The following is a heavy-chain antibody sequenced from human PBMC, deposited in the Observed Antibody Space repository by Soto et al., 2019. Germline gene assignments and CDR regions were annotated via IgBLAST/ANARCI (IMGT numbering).Heavy chain of an antibody. J-gene: IGHJ4*02. Sequence: QVQLVESGGGVVQPGRSLRLSCAASGFTFSSYGMHWVRQAPGKGLEWVAVISYDGSNKYYADSVKGRFTISRDNSKNTLYLQMNSLRAEDTAVYYCAKDSSWSQDYWGQGTLVTVSS. CDR2: ISYDGSNK. CDR1: GFTFSSYG. D-gene: IGHD6-13*01. CDR3: AKDSSWSQDY. V-gene: IGHV3-30*18.